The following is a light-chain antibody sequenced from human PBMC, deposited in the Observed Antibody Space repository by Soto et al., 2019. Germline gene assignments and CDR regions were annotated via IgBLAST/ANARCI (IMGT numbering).Light chain of an antibody. Sequence: ETVLTQSPGTLSLSPGERATLSCRASQNVGRNYVVWYQQKPGQAPGVLIYGASSRATGIPARFSGSGSGTDFTLTISRLEPEDFAVYYCQQYASSPLTFGGGTKVEVK. CDR3: QQYASSPLT. V-gene: IGKV3-20*01. CDR1: QNVGRNY. J-gene: IGKJ4*01. CDR2: GAS.